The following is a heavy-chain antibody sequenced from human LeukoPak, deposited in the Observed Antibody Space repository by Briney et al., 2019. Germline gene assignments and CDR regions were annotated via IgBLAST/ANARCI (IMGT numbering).Heavy chain of an antibody. V-gene: IGHV1-2*02. Sequence: ASVKVSCKASGYTFTGYYMHWVRHAPGQGLEWMGWINPNSGGTNYAQKFQGRVTMTRDTSITTAYMELSRLTSDDTAVYYCARSRASVGTSTYSDYWGQGTLVTVSS. CDR2: INPNSGGT. CDR3: ARSRASVGTSTYSDY. J-gene: IGHJ4*02. D-gene: IGHD1-1*01. CDR1: GYTFTGYY.